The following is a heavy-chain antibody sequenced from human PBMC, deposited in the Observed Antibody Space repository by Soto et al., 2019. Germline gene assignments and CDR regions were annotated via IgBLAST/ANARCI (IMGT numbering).Heavy chain of an antibody. D-gene: IGHD3-9*01. CDR2: ISSSSSYI. V-gene: IGHV3-21*01. CDR3: ARDRDEYFDWLSTVLGY. Sequence: EVQLVESGGGLVKPGGSLRLSCAASGFTFSSYSMNWVRRAPGKGLEWVSSISSSSSYIYYADSVKGRFTISRDNAKNSLYLQMNSLRAEDTAVYYCARDRDEYFDWLSTVLGYWVQGTLVTVSS. CDR1: GFTFSSYS. J-gene: IGHJ4*02.